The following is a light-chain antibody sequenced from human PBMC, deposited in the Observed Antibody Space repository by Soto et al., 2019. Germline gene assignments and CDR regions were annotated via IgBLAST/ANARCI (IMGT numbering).Light chain of an antibody. CDR2: EVT. Sequence: QSVLTQPPSASGSPGQSVTIPCTGTSNDIGEYHYVSWYQQHPGKAPKLMIYEVTQRPSGVPHRFSGSKSGNTASLSVSGLQPEDEADYYCTSYAGSDNPLLFGGGTKVTVL. CDR1: SNDIGEYHY. CDR3: TSYAGSDNPLL. J-gene: IGLJ2*01. V-gene: IGLV2-8*01.